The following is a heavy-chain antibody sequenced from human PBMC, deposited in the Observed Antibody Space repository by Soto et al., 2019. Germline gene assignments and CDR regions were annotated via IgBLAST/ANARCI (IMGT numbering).Heavy chain of an antibody. CDR3: ARQLERGDLPEGFEY. CDR1: GDSISSSHW. J-gene: IGHJ4*02. D-gene: IGHD1-1*01. V-gene: IGHV4-4*02. Sequence: QVQLQESGPGLVEPSGTLSLTCAVSGDSISSSHWWSWFRQSPGKGLEWIGEIFPSGATTYNPSRERRVTMSVDKSNNQWSIKLRSVSAADTAVYYCARQLERGDLPEGFEYWGQGTLATVSS. CDR2: IFPSGAT.